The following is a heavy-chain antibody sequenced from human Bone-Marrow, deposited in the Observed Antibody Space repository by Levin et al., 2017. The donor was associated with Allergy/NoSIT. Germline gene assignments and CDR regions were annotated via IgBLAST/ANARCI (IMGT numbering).Heavy chain of an antibody. J-gene: IGHJ4*02. CDR3: ATGSWSYKIYFAY. CDR2: IYYSGST. CDR1: GGSISSGNYY. Sequence: LRLSCTVSGGSISSGNYYWSWIRQTPGKGLEWIGYIYYSGSTYYNPSLKSRLTISVDTSKNQFSLNLTSVTTADTAVYYCATGSWSYKIYFAYWGQGTLVTVSS. V-gene: IGHV4-30-4*01. D-gene: IGHD3-10*01.